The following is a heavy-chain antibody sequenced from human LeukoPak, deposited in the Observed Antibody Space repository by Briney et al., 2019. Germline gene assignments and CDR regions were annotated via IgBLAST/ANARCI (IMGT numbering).Heavy chain of an antibody. D-gene: IGHD5-12*01. CDR2: IRQEGSEK. J-gene: IGHJ6*02. Sequence: GGSLRLSCAASGFTFSSYWMGWVRRAPGQGLEWVANIRQEGSEKNYADSVKGRFTISRDNAKNSLYLQMSSLRVEDTAVYYCARDYGSSGYDNIDVWGQGTTVTVSS. V-gene: IGHV3-7*01. CDR1: GFTFSSYW. CDR3: ARDYGSSGYDNIDV.